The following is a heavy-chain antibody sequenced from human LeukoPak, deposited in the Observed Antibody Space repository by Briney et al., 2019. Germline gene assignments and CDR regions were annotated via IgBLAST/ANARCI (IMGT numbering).Heavy chain of an antibody. D-gene: IGHD3-3*02. J-gene: IGHJ2*01. CDR2: IYTSRST. CDR1: GGSISSGSYY. V-gene: IGHV4-61*02. Sequence: PSETLSLTCTVSGGSISSGSYYWSWIRQPAGKGLEWIGRIYTSRSTNYNPSLKSRVTISVDTSKNQFSLKLSSVTAADTAVYYCARSHLLYWYFDLWGRGTLVTVSS. CDR3: ARSHLLYWYFDL.